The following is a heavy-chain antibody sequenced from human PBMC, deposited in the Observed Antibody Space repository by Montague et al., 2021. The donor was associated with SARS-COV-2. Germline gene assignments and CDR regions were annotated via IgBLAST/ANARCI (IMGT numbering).Heavy chain of an antibody. D-gene: IGHD3-22*01. CDR3: ARASAGCDSSGYYADRSALDI. Sequence: IYTSGSTNYNPSLKSRVTISVDTSKNQFSLKLSSVTAADTAVYYCARASAGCDSSGYYADRSALDIGGQGTMVIGS. CDR2: IYTSGST. J-gene: IGHJ3*02. V-gene: IGHV4-61*02.